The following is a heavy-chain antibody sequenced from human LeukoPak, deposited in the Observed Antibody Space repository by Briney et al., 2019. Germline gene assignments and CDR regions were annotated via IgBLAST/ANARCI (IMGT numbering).Heavy chain of an antibody. Sequence: SETLSLTCTVSGGSVSSGSYQWSWIRQPPGKGLEWIGNIYYSGSTNYNPSLKSRITISLDTSKNQFSLKLSSVTAADTAVYYCASERSSSWTYYFDYWGQGTLVTVSS. CDR2: IYYSGST. J-gene: IGHJ4*02. CDR3: ASERSSSWTYYFDY. CDR1: GGSVSSGSYQ. D-gene: IGHD6-13*01. V-gene: IGHV4-61*01.